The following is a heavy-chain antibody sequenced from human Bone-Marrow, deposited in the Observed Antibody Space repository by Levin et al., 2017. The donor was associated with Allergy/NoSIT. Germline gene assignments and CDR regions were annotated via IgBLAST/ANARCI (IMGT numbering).Heavy chain of an antibody. CDR3: ARAYYCGGDCYSAQFDY. CDR2: ISYDGSNK. V-gene: IGHV3-30-3*01. D-gene: IGHD2-21*02. CDR1: GFIFSSYA. Sequence: PGGSLRLSCAASGFIFSSYAMHWVRQAPGKGLEWVAVISYDGSNKYYADSVKGRFTISRDNYQNTVYLQVNSLRAEDTAVYFCARAYYCGGDCYSAQFDYWGQGTLVTVSS. J-gene: IGHJ4*02.